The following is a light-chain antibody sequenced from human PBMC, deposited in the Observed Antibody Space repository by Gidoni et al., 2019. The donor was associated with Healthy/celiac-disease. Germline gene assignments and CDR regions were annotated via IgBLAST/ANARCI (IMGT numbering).Light chain of an antibody. V-gene: IGKV1-9*01. J-gene: IGKJ1*01. CDR3: QQLNSYLPWT. Sequence: DIQFTQSPSFLSASVGDRVTITCRASQGISSYLAWYQQKPWKAPKLLIYAASTLQSGVPSRFSGSGSGTEFTLTISSLQPEDFATYYCQQLNSYLPWTFGQGTKVEIK. CDR1: QGISSY. CDR2: AAS.